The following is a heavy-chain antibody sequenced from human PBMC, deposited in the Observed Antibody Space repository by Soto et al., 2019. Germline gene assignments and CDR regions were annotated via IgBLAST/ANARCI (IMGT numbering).Heavy chain of an antibody. Sequence: QVQLQQWGAGLLKPSETLSLTCAVYGGSFSGYYWSWIRQPPGKGLEWIGEINHSGSTNYNPSLKGRVTISVDTSTNQFSLKLSSVTAADTAVYYCARGSEAGDTGGAIDYWGQRTLVTVSS. J-gene: IGHJ4*02. CDR1: GGSFSGYY. D-gene: IGHD6-19*01. CDR3: ARGSEAGDTGGAIDY. V-gene: IGHV4-34*01. CDR2: INHSGST.